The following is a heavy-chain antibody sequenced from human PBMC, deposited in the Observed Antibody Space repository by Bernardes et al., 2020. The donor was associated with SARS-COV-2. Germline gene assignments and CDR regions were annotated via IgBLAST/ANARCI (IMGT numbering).Heavy chain of an antibody. CDR2: TYYSGST. J-gene: IGHJ6*02. CDR1: GGSISSGVYY. Sequence: TLSPTCTVSGGSISSGVYYWSWIRQPPGKGLEWIGYTYYSGSTYYNPSLKRRVTISVDTSKNQFSLNLSTGTAADTAVYYCARETGSITIFGVVRYGMDVWGQGTTVTVAS. CDR3: ARETGSITIFGVVRYGMDV. D-gene: IGHD3-3*01. V-gene: IGHV4-30-4*01.